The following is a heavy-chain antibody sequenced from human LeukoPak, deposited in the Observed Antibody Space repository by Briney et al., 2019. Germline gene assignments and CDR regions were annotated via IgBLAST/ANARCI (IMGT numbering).Heavy chain of an antibody. D-gene: IGHD3-22*01. CDR3: TTQYYYDTTGPHYYGMDV. V-gene: IGHV3-15*01. J-gene: IGHJ6*02. CDR1: GFTFSNAW. Sequence: GGSLRLSCAASGFTFSNAWMSWVRQAPGKGLEWVGRIKSKTDAGTTDYAAPVKGRFTISRDDSKNTLFLQMNSLKTEDTAAYYCTTQYYYDTTGPHYYGMDVWGQGTTVTVSS. CDR2: IKSKTDAGTT.